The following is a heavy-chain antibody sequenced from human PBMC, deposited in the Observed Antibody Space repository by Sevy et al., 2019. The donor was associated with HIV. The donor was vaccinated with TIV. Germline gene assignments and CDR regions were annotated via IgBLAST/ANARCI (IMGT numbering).Heavy chain of an antibody. D-gene: IGHD2-2*01. V-gene: IGHV4-59*08. CDR1: GDSINTYY. CDR3: ASIRWDRGVVPGATPGCYFDY. J-gene: IGHJ4*02. Sequence: SETLSLTCTVSGDSINTYYWSWIRQPPGKGLEWIGYVSHSGNTNYNPSLKSRVSMSLDTSRNQFSLKVKSVTAADTAVYDCASIRWDRGVVPGATPGCYFDYWGQGTLVTVSS. CDR2: VSHSGNT.